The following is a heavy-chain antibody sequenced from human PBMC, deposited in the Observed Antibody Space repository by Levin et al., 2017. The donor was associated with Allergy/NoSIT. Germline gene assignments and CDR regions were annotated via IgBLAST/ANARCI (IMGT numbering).Heavy chain of an antibody. CDR2: ITNNGGST. CDR3: AKSRTSTAMVTSDY. Sequence: GESLKISCAASGFTFGSYAMTWVRQTPGKGLEWVSTITNNGGSTNFAESVKGRFTISRDNSKSTLFLQMNSLRAEDTAVYYCAKSRTSTAMVTSDYWGQGTLVTVSS. D-gene: IGHD5-18*01. J-gene: IGHJ4*02. CDR1: GFTFGSYA. V-gene: IGHV3-23*01.